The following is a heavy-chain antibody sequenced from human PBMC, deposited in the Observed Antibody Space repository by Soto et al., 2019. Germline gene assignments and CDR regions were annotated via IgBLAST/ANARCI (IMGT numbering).Heavy chain of an antibody. Sequence: SVKVSCKASGGTFSSYAISWVRQAPGQGLEWMGGIIPIFGTANYAQKFQGRVTITADESTSTAYMELSSLRSEDTATYYCTESWSGRGWFDPWGQGILVTVSS. J-gene: IGHJ5*02. CDR2: IIPIFGTA. CDR3: TESWSGRGWFDP. CDR1: GGTFSSYA. V-gene: IGHV1-69*13.